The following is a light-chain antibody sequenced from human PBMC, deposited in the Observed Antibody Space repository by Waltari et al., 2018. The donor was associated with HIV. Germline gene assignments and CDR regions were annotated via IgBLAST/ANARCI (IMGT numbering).Light chain of an antibody. CDR2: DAS. Sequence: EIVLTQSPATLSLSPGERAILSCRASQTVSSYIAWYQQKPGQAPRLLIYDASNRATGVPARFSGNGSATDFTLTISSLEPEDFAVYYCQYRHNWPPRYTFGQGTKLEIK. V-gene: IGKV3-11*01. CDR3: QYRHNWPPRYT. J-gene: IGKJ2*01. CDR1: QTVSSY.